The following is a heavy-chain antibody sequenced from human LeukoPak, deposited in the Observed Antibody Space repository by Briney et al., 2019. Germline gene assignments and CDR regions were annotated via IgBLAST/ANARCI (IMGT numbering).Heavy chain of an antibody. CDR3: ARRRSRGWYYGSGRLNWFDP. CDR1: GGSISSYY. D-gene: IGHD3-10*01. Sequence: PSETLSLTCTVSGGSISSYYWSWIRQPPGKGLEWIGEINHSGSTNYNPSLKSRVTISVDTSKNQFSLKLSSVTAADTAVYYCARRRSRGWYYGSGRLNWFDPWGQGTLVTVSS. V-gene: IGHV4-34*01. J-gene: IGHJ5*02. CDR2: INHSGST.